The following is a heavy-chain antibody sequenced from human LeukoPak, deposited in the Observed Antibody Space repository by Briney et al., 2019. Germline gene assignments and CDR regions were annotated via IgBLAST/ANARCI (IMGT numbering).Heavy chain of an antibody. J-gene: IGHJ4*02. CDR3: ARGNSRYCSSTNCYTGGAFDY. Sequence: GGALRLSRAAPGFTLSSYAMSGVPPAPGEGLEWVSAIIVGGGSTYYADSVKGRFPISRDNSKTTLYFQMNSLRAEDTPVYYCARGNSRYCSSTNCYTGGAFDYWGQGTLVTVSS. D-gene: IGHD2-2*02. V-gene: IGHV3-23*01. CDR1: GFTLSSYA. CDR2: IIVGGGST.